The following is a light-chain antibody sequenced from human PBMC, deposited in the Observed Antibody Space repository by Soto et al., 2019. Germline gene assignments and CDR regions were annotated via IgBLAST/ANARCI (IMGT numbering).Light chain of an antibody. V-gene: IGKV1-9*01. J-gene: IGKJ4*01. CDR1: QGISSF. CDR3: QQLNTHPPLT. Sequence: IQLTQSPSSLSASVGDRVTITCRASQGISSFLAWYQQKPGKAPKLLIYAASILQSGVPSRFSGSGSGTDFTLTISSLQPEDFATYYCQQLNTHPPLTFGGGTKVEIK. CDR2: AAS.